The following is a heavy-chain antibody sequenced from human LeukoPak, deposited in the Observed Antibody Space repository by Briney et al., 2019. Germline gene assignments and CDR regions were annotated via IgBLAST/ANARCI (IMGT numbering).Heavy chain of an antibody. CDR1: GYSFTSYW. J-gene: IGHJ4*02. D-gene: IGHD1-26*01. CDR2: IYPGDSDT. Sequence: GESLKISCKGSGYSFTSYWIGWVRQMPGKGPEWMGIIYPGDSDTRYSPSFQGQVTISADKSISTAYLQWSSLKASDTAMYYRGRPNIVGTLGSYFDYWGQGTLVTVSS. V-gene: IGHV5-51*01. CDR3: GRPNIVGTLGSYFDY.